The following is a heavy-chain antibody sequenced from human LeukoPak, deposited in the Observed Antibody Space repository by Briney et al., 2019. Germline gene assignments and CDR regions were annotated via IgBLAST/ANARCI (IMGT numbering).Heavy chain of an antibody. CDR1: GGSISSSTYY. D-gene: IGHD3-16*02. V-gene: IGHV4-39*07. CDR3: ARGAVVNGLDV. CDR2: IYYSGST. Sequence: SETLSLTCTVSGGSISSSTYYWGWIRQPPGKGLEWIGSIYYSGSTYYNPSLKSRVTISVDTSNNQFSLKLTSVTAADTAVYYCARGAVVNGLDVWGQGTTVTVSS. J-gene: IGHJ6*02.